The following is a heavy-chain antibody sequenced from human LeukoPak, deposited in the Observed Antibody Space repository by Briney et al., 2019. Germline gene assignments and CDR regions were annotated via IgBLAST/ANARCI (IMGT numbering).Heavy chain of an antibody. D-gene: IGHD4-23*01. CDR3: ARQGGPMTTVVTDDY. CDR2: IYTSGST. V-gene: IGHV4-61*02. CDR1: GGSISSGSYY. J-gene: IGHJ4*02. Sequence: SETLSLTCTVSGGSISSGSYYWNWIRQPAGKGLEWIGRIYTSGSTNYNPSLKSRVTISVDTSKNQFSLKLSSVTAADTAVYYCARQGGPMTTVVTDDYWGQGTLVTVSS.